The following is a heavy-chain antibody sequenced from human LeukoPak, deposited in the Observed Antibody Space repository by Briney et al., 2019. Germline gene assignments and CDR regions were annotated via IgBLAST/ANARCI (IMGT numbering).Heavy chain of an antibody. V-gene: IGHV3-48*01. CDR3: ARDPPRRYDY. J-gene: IGHJ4*02. D-gene: IGHD1-14*01. CDR1: GFTFSDYS. CDR2: ISSSGPT. Sequence: GSLRLSCAASGFTFSDYSMNWVRQAPGKGLEGISYISSSGPTHYADSVKGRFTISRDNAKNSVYLQMNSLRLEDTAVYYCARDPPRRYDYWGQGTLVTVSS.